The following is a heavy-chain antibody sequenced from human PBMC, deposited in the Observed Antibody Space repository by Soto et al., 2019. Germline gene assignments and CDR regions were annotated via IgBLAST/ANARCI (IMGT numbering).Heavy chain of an antibody. V-gene: IGHV3-21*06. CDR2: ISSSSDYI. D-gene: IGHD6-13*01. J-gene: IGHJ4*02. Sequence: GGSLRLSCAASGFTFTSYTMNWVRQAPGKGLEWVSSISSSSDYIYYADSMKGRVTISRDNAKNSLFLDMNSLTGEDTAVYYCARARVYATGPLDFWGQGTLVT. CDR3: ARARVYATGPLDF. CDR1: GFTFTSYT.